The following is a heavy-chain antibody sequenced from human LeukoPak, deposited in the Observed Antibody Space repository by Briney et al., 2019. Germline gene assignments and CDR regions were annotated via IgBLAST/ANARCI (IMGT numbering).Heavy chain of an antibody. V-gene: IGHV1-8*03. Sequence: GASVKVSCKASGYTFTNYDINWVRQATGQGLEWMGYMNPNSGNTVYAQKFQDRVTITSDTSISTAYMELSSLRSDDTAVYYCAREGLDYWGQGTLVTVSS. J-gene: IGHJ4*02. CDR1: GYTFTNYD. CDR3: AREGLDY. CDR2: MNPNSGNT.